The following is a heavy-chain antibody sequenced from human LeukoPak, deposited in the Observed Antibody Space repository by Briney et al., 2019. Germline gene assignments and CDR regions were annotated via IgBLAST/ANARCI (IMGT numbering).Heavy chain of an antibody. V-gene: IGHV3-23*01. CDR3: AKRWFGKLGVDWFDP. CDR1: GFTFTTYA. CDR2: INGNGDNT. D-gene: IGHD3-10*01. Sequence: GGSLRLSCAASGFTFTTYALSWVRQAPGKGLEWVSTINGNGDNTYYADSVKGRFTISRDNSKITLYLQMNSLRAEDTAVYYCAKRWFGKLGVDWFDPWGQGTLVTVSS. J-gene: IGHJ5*02.